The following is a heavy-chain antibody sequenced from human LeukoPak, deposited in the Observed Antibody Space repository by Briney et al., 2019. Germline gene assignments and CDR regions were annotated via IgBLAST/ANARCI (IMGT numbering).Heavy chain of an antibody. D-gene: IGHD2-8*02. CDR1: VYIFTGHY. CDR3: ARDITAGIYMYEY. Sequence: ASVKVSCKASVYIFTGHYMHWVRQAPGQGLEWMGWINPNSGGTKYAQKFQGRVTMTRDTSISTTYMELTRLTSDDTAVYYCARDITAGIYMYEYWGQGSLVTVSS. V-gene: IGHV1-2*02. J-gene: IGHJ4*02. CDR2: INPNSGGT.